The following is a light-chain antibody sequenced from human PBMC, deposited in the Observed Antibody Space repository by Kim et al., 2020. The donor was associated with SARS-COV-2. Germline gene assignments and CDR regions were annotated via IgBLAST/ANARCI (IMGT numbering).Light chain of an antibody. V-gene: IGKV3-11*01. CDR2: DAA. CDR1: LNIDTY. CDR3: QRRNSWPPAVT. Sequence: RGERATLSGWASLNIDTYVSWYQQRPGQAPRLLVDDAANRATVVPDRFSGSGSGTDFTLTISSLEPEDFSIYYCQRRNSWPPAVTFGGGTKVDIK. J-gene: IGKJ4*01.